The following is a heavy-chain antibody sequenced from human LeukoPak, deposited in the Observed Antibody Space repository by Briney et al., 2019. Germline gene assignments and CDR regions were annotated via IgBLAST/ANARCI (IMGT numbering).Heavy chain of an antibody. D-gene: IGHD5-12*01. CDR3: ARGRYEFSAGMDV. CDR2: IYSAGNT. V-gene: IGHV3-53*01. CDR1: GFTVSSNY. Sequence: PGGSLRLSCAVSGFTVSSNYMSWVRQAPGKGREWVSVIYSAGNTNHADSVRGRFTISRDNSKNTLYLQMNSLRVEDTAVYYCARGRYEFSAGMDVWAKGPRSPSP. J-gene: IGHJ6*02.